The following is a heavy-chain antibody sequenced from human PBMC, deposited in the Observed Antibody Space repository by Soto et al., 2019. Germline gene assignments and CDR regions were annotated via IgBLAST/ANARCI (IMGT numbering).Heavy chain of an antibody. CDR1: GGSISSYY. V-gene: IGHV4-59*01. Sequence: QVQLQESGPGLVKPSETLSLTCTVSGGSISSYYWSWIRQPPGKGLEWIGYMYYSGSTNYNPSLKSRVNISVDTSKNQFSLKLTAVTAADTAVYYCARRYGGNFDYWGQGTLVTVSS. D-gene: IGHD1-26*01. CDR2: MYYSGST. J-gene: IGHJ4*02. CDR3: ARRYGGNFDY.